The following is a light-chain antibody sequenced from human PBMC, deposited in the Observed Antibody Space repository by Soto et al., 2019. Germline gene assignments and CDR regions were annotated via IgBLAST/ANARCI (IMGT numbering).Light chain of an antibody. Sequence: HSALTQPASLSASPGQSITISCTGTSSDVGGYKYVSWYQQHPGKAPKLMIYDVSNRPSGVSNRFSGYKSGNTASLTISGVQAEDEADYYCSSYTSSVNYVFGTGNKVTVL. V-gene: IGLV2-14*03. CDR2: DVS. CDR1: SSDVGGYKY. CDR3: SSYTSSVNYV. J-gene: IGLJ1*01.